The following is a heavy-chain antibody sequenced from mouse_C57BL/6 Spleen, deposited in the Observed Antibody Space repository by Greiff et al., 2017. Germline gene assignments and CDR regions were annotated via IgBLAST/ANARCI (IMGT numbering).Heavy chain of an antibody. J-gene: IGHJ1*03. CDR3: ASGWDGYFDV. CDR1: GYTFTSYW. D-gene: IGHD4-1*01. CDR2: INPSSGYT. Sequence: VQLQQSGAELAKPGASVKLSCKASGYTFTSYWMHWVKQRPGQGLEWIGYINPSSGYTKYNQKFKDKATLTADKSSSTAYMQLGSLTYEDSAVYYCASGWDGYFDVWGTGTTVTVAS. V-gene: IGHV1-7*01.